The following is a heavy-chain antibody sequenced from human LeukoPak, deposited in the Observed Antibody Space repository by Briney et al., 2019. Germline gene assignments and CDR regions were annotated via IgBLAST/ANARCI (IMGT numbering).Heavy chain of an antibody. V-gene: IGHV3-23*01. Sequence: GGSLRISCAASGLTFSNHAMSWVRQAPGKGLEWVSTIRTGGGSTHYADSVKGRFTISRDNSKNMVYLQMNSLRAEDTAIYYCANDPYFAQWGQGTLVTVSS. CDR1: GLTFSNHA. CDR3: ANDPYFAQ. CDR2: IRTGGGST. J-gene: IGHJ4*02.